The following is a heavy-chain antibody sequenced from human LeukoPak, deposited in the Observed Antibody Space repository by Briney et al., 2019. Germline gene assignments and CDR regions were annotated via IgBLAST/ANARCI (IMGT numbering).Heavy chain of an antibody. V-gene: IGHV3-21*01. CDR2: ISSSSSYI. CDR1: GFTFSSYS. CDR3: ARQRDEYGDYADAFDI. J-gene: IGHJ3*02. D-gene: IGHD4-17*01. Sequence: GGSLRLSCAASGFTFSSYSMNWVRQAPGKGLEWVSSISSSSSYIYYADSVKGRFTISRDNAKNSLYLQMNSLRAEDTAVYYCARQRDEYGDYADAFDIXGXGTMVTVSS.